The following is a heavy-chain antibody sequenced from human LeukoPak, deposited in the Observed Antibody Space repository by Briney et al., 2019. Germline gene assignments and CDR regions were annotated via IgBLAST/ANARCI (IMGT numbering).Heavy chain of an antibody. D-gene: IGHD6-19*01. V-gene: IGHV3-74*01. CDR2: INSDGSST. CDR3: ARAGVPSQWLVLYYFDY. J-gene: IGHJ4*02. Sequence: GGSLRLSCAASGLTFSSNWMHWVRQAPGKGLVWVSRINSDGSSTSYADSVKGRFTISRDNAKNTLYLQMNSLRAEDTAVYYCARAGVPSQWLVLYYFDYWGQGTLVTVSS. CDR1: GLTFSSNW.